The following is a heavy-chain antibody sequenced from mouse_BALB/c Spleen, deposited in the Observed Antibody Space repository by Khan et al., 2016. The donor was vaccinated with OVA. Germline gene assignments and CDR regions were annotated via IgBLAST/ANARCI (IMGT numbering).Heavy chain of an antibody. D-gene: IGHD2-14*01. CDR1: GDSITSGY. J-gene: IGHJ3*01. V-gene: IGHV3-8*02. CDR3: ARSTYRYAFVY. Sequence: EVKLEESGPSLVKPSQTLSLTCSVTGDSITSGYWNWIRKFPGNKLEYMGYIIYTGYTYYNPSLKSRISITRHTSKNQYYLHFNSVTDEDTATYYCARSTYRYAFVYWGQGTLVTVSA. CDR2: IIYTGYT.